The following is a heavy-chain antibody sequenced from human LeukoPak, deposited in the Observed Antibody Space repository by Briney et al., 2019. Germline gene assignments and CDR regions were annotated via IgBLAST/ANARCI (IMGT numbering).Heavy chain of an antibody. J-gene: IGHJ4*02. CDR3: ARADKQQLASFDY. CDR1: GGSLNGHY. D-gene: IGHD6-13*01. CDR2: GSESGGT. Sequence: SETLSLTCAVYGGSLNGHYWSWIRQPPGKGLEWIGEGSESGGTKFNPSLKSRVTISADTSKNQFSLKLNSVTAADTAVYYCARADKQQLASFDYWGQGTLVTVSS. V-gene: IGHV4-34*01.